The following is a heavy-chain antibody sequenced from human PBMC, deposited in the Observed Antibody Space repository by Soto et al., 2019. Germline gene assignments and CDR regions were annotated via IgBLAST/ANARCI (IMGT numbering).Heavy chain of an antibody. D-gene: IGHD6-13*01. J-gene: IGHJ5*01. CDR1: GYSFTSYW. CDR3: AGTPGRAAAGPPRFDP. Sequence: PGESLKISCKGSGYSFTSYWINWVRQMPGKGLEWMGIIYPGDSDTRYSPSFQGQVTISADKSISTAYLQWSSLKASDTAMYYCAGTPGRAAAGPPRFDPWAQENLVPVSS. V-gene: IGHV5-51*01. CDR2: IYPGDSDT.